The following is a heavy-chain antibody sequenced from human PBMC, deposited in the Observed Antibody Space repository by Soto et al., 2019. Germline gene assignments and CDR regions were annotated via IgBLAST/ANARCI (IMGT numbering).Heavy chain of an antibody. CDR1: GFTFSNAW. Sequence: GGSLRLSCAASGFTFSNAWMSWVRQAPGKGLEWVGRIKSKTDGGTTDYAAPVKGRFTISRDDSKNTLYLQMNSLKTEDTAVYYCTPEYSGYDQRYFDYWGQGTLVTVSS. V-gene: IGHV3-15*01. J-gene: IGHJ4*02. D-gene: IGHD5-12*01. CDR3: TPEYSGYDQRYFDY. CDR2: IKSKTDGGTT.